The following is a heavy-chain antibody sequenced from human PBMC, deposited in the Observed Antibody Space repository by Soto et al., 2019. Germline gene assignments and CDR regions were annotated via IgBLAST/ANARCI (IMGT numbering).Heavy chain of an antibody. J-gene: IGHJ5*02. Sequence: GGSLRFSCAASGFTFSSYSMNWVRQAPGKGLEWVSYISSSSSTIYYADSVKGRFTISRDNAKNSLYLQMNSLRAEDTAVYYCAGQGGSRLNWFDPWGQGTLVTVSS. CDR1: GFTFSSYS. CDR3: AGQGGSRLNWFDP. V-gene: IGHV3-48*01. D-gene: IGHD6-13*01. CDR2: ISSSSSTI.